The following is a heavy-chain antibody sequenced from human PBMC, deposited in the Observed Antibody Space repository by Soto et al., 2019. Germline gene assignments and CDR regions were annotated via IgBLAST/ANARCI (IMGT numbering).Heavy chain of an antibody. D-gene: IGHD3-22*01. CDR1: GFSFSNYG. Sequence: QVHLVESGGGVVQPGRSLRLSCEGSGFSFSNYGIHWVRQAPGKGLEWVAVISHDGNSHHLADSVRGRFTIPRDNSKNTVFLHMTSLRREDSAVYHCVKAQERSAQYFAVVITAFDFWGQGTMVTVSS. V-gene: IGHV3-30*18. J-gene: IGHJ3*01. CDR2: ISHDGNSH. CDR3: VKAQERSAQYFAVVITAFDF.